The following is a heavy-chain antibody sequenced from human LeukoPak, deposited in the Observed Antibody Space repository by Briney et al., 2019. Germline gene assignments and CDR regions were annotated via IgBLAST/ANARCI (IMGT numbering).Heavy chain of an antibody. V-gene: IGHV3-64*01. Sequence: GGTLRLSCAAPGFTFSSYAMHWVRQAPGKGLEYVSAITTNGGSTYYANSVKGRFTISRDNSKNTLYLQMGSLRAEDMAVYYCARRPGGRYYDYWGQGTLVTVSS. CDR2: ITTNGGST. CDR3: ARRPGGRYYDY. CDR1: GFTFSSYA. J-gene: IGHJ4*02. D-gene: IGHD3-10*01.